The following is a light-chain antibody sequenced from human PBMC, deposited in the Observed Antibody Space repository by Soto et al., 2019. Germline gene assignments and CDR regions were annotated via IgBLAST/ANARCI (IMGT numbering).Light chain of an antibody. Sequence: ESVWTQYPGPLSLSHGARATLSCRASQSVSSSYLAWYQQKPGQAPRLLIYGTSSMATGIPDRFSGSGSGTDFTLTIIRLEPEDFAVYYCQQYCSSPRTFGQGTKVDIK. J-gene: IGKJ1*01. V-gene: IGKV3-20*01. CDR3: QQYCSSPRT. CDR1: QSVSSSY. CDR2: GTS.